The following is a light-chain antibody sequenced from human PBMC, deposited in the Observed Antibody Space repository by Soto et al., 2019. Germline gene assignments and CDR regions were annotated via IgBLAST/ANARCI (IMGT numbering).Light chain of an antibody. Sequence: QSVLTQPPSASGTPGQRVTISCSGSSSNIGSNYVYWYQQLPGTAPKLLIYRNNQRPSGVPDRFSGSKSGTSASLAISGLRSEDEADYDCAAWDDSLNGYVFGSGTKVTVL. J-gene: IGLJ1*01. CDR1: SSNIGSNY. V-gene: IGLV1-47*01. CDR3: AAWDDSLNGYV. CDR2: RNN.